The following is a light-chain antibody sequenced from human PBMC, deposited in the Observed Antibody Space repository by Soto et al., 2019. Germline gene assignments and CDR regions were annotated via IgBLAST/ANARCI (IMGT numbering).Light chain of an antibody. J-gene: IGLJ2*01. CDR1: SSDVGGYSY. V-gene: IGLV2-11*01. CDR2: DVT. Sequence: QSALTQPRSVSGSPGQSVTISCTGTSSDVGGYSYVSWYQHHPGKAPKLMIYDVTKRPSGVPDRYTGSKSGNTASLTISGLQVEDEADYYCCSFAGYYSLIFGGGTKVTVL. CDR3: CSFAGYYSLI.